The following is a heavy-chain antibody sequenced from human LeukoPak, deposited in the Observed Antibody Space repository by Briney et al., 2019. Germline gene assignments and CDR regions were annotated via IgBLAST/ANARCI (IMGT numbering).Heavy chain of an antibody. Sequence: QPGRSLRLSCTTSGFTFGDYAMSWVRQAPGMGLEWVGFIRSKTYGGTAEYAASVKGRFTISRDDSKSIAYLQTNSLKTEDTAVYYCPRRGSGWSNDYWGQGTLVTVSS. CDR2: IRSKTYGGTA. V-gene: IGHV3-49*04. CDR1: GFTFGDYA. J-gene: IGHJ4*02. D-gene: IGHD6-19*01. CDR3: PRRGSGWSNDY.